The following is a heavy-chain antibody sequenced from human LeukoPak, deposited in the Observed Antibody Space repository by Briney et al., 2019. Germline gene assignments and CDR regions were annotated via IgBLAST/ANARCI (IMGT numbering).Heavy chain of an antibody. J-gene: IGHJ4*02. CDR3: AKDTPRPGYSSSWSFDY. CDR2: INGDGRNI. CDR1: GFTFSSYW. V-gene: IGHV3-74*01. D-gene: IGHD6-13*01. Sequence: GGSLRLSCGASGFTFSSYWMHWVRQDPRKGLVWVSRINGDGRNINYADSVRGRFTISRDNSKNTLYLQMNSLRAEDTAVYYCAKDTPRPGYSSSWSFDYWGQGTLVTVSS.